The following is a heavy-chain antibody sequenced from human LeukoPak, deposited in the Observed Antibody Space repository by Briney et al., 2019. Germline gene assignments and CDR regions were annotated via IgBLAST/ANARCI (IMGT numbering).Heavy chain of an antibody. CDR2: INPNSGGT. CDR3: ARVRTTVTTCGWFDP. V-gene: IGHV1-2*02. CDR1: GYTFTGYY. Sequence: ASVKVSCKASGYTFTGYYMHWVRRAPGQGLEWMGWINPNSGGTNYAQKFQGRVTMTRDTSISTAYMELSRLRSDDTAVYYCARVRTTVTTCGWFDPWGQGTLVTVSS. D-gene: IGHD4-17*01. J-gene: IGHJ5*02.